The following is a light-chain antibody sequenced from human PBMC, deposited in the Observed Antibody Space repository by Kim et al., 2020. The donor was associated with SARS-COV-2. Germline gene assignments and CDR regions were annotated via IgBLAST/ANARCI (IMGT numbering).Light chain of an antibody. V-gene: IGKV1-9*01. Sequence: SVGERVTFTGRASQGISSYLAWYQQKPGKAPKRRIYAASTLQSGVPSRFSGSGSGTEFTLTISSLQPEDLATYSCQQLNSYPRLTFGGGTKVDIK. CDR3: QQLNSYPRLT. CDR1: QGISSY. CDR2: AAS. J-gene: IGKJ4*01.